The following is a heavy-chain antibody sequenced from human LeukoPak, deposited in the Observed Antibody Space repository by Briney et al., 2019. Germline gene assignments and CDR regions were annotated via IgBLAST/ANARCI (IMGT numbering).Heavy chain of an antibody. Sequence: GGSLRLSCAASGFTFNTYSMNWVRQAPGKGLEWVSAISGSGGSTYYADSVKGRFTISRDNSKNTLYLQMNSLRAEDTAVYYCAKDRGSARDWGQGTLVTVSS. V-gene: IGHV3-23*01. CDR1: GFTFNTYS. CDR3: AKDRGSARD. CDR2: ISGSGGST. J-gene: IGHJ4*02. D-gene: IGHD3-10*01.